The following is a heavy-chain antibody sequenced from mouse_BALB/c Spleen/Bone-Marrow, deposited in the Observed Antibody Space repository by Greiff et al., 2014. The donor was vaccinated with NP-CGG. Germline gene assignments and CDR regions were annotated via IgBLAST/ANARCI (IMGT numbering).Heavy chain of an antibody. D-gene: IGHD1-1*01. Sequence: LVKPGASVKISCKASDYSFTDYYMHWVKQTHGKSLEWIGYISCYNGATSYNQKFKGKATFTVDTSSSTAYMQFSSLTSEDSAVYYCARSEGIYYYGSSYAMDYWGQGTSVTVSS. CDR3: ARSEGIYYYGSSYAMDY. CDR1: DYSFTDYY. J-gene: IGHJ4*01. V-gene: IGHV1S34*01. CDR2: ISCYNGAT.